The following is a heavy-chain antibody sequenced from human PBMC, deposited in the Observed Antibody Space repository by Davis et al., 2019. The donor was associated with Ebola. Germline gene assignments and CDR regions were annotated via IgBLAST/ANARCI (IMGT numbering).Heavy chain of an antibody. V-gene: IGHV1-2*04. Sequence: AASVKVSCKASGYTFTGYYMHWVRQAPGQGLEWMGWINPNSGGTNYAQKFQGWVTMTRATSISTAYMELSRLRSDDTAVYYCARGRKLSSGWLNWFDPWGHGTLVTVSS. CDR2: INPNSGGT. J-gene: IGHJ5*02. CDR3: ARGRKLSSGWLNWFDP. D-gene: IGHD6-19*01. CDR1: GYTFTGYY.